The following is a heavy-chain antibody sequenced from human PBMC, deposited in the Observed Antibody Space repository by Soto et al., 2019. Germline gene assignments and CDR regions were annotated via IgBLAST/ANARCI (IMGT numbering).Heavy chain of an antibody. CDR1: GYTFTGYY. CDR3: ARAFDSSGYPAGYWLDP. CDR2: INPNSGGT. D-gene: IGHD3-22*01. J-gene: IGHJ5*02. V-gene: IGHV1-2*02. Sequence: ASVKVSCKTSGYTFTGYYMHWVRQAPGQGLEWMGWINPNSGGTNYAQKFQGRGTMTRDTSISTAYMELSRLRSDDTAGDYCARAFDSSGYPAGYWLDPWGQGPLVTVSS.